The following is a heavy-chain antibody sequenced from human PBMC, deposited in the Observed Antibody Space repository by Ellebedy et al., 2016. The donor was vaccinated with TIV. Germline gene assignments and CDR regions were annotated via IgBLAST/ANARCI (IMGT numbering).Heavy chain of an antibody. Sequence: AASVKVSCKASGYTFTNFDINWVRQATGQGLEWMGWMNASTGITHYAQKFQGRVTMTRNTSISTAYMELSSVRSEDTAVYNGGRRKILGPGSSRLDPWGQGTLVTVSS. CDR3: GRRKILGPGSSRLDP. CDR1: GYTFTNFD. D-gene: IGHD3-16*01. V-gene: IGHV1-8*01. J-gene: IGHJ5*02. CDR2: MNASTGIT.